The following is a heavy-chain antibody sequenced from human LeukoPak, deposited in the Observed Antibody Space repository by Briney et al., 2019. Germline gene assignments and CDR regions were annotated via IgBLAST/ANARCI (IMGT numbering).Heavy chain of an antibody. D-gene: IGHD3-22*01. CDR2: IYYSGST. CDR1: GGSISSYY. CDR3: ARYYDSGFDI. J-gene: IGHJ3*02. Sequence: SETLSLTCAVYGGSISSYYWSWIRQPPGKGLEWIGYIYYSGSTNYNPSLKSRVTISVDTSKNQFSLKLSSVTAADTAVYYCARYYDSGFDIWGQGTMVTVSS. V-gene: IGHV4-59*01.